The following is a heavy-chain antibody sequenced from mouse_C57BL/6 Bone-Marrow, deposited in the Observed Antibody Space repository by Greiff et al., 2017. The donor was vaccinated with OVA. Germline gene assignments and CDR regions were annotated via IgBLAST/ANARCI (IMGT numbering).Heavy chain of an antibody. CDR3: ARADGYWTYWYFDV. J-gene: IGHJ1*03. D-gene: IGHD2-3*01. V-gene: IGHV1-54*01. CDR1: GYAFTNYL. Sequence: QVQLKQSGAELVRPGTSVKVSCKASGYAFTNYLIEWVKQRPGQGLEWIGVINPGSGGTNYNEKFKGKATLTADKSSSTAYMQLSSLTSEDSAVYFCARADGYWTYWYFDVWGTGTTVTVSS. CDR2: INPGSGGT.